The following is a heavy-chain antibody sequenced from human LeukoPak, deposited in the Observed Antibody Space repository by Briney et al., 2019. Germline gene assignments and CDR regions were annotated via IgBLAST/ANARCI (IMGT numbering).Heavy chain of an antibody. J-gene: IGHJ3*01. D-gene: IGHD1-1*01. V-gene: IGHV1-2*02. CDR2: INPNSGDT. CDR1: GYTFTDYY. CDR3: ARDPPGTTAFDL. Sequence: ASVKVSCKASGYTFTDYYINWVRQAPGQGLEWIGWINPNSGDTNYAQKFQDRVTMTRDTSISTAYIELNLLRSDDTAVFYCARDPPGTTAFDLWGQGTMVTVSS.